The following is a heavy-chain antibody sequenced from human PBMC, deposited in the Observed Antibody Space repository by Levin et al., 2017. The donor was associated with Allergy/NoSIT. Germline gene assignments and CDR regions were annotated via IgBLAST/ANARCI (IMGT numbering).Heavy chain of an antibody. D-gene: IGHD2-2*01. V-gene: IGHV4-30-4*01. CDR3: DRAFIPASHYFDY. Sequence: LRLSCTVSGGSIRSGDYYWSWLRQPPGKGLEGIGYIYYDGSSHYNPSLKSRVTISVDTSKNQFSLKLSSVTAAATAWYYCDRAFIPASHYFDYWGQGTLVTVSS. CDR2: IYYDGSS. CDR1: GGSIRSGDYY. J-gene: IGHJ4*02.